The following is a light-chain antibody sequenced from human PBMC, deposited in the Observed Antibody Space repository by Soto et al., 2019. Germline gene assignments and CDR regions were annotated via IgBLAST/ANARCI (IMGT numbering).Light chain of an antibody. CDR2: SNN. J-gene: IGLJ2*01. CDR3: AAWDDSLNGPK. CDR1: SANIGSNT. V-gene: IGLV1-44*01. Sequence: QSVLTQPPSASGTPGPRVTISCSGSSANIGSNTVNWYQQLPGTAPKLLIYSNNPRPSGVPDRFSGSKSGTSASLAISGLQSEEEADYYCAAWDDSLNGPKVGGGTKLTVL.